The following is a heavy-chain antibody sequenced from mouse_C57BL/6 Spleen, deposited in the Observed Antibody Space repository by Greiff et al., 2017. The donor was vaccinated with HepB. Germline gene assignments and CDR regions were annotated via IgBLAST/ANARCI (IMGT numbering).Heavy chain of an antibody. J-gene: IGHJ2*01. V-gene: IGHV5-4*01. D-gene: IGHD3-1*01. CDR2: ISDGGSYT. CDR3: ARAGWAFDY. CDR1: GFTFSSYA. Sequence: DVQLVESGGGLVKPGGSLKLSCAASGFTFSSYAMSWVRQTPEKRLEWVATISDGGSYTYYPDNVKGRFTISRDNAKNNLYLQMSHLKSEDTAMYYCARAGWAFDYWGQGTTLTVSS.